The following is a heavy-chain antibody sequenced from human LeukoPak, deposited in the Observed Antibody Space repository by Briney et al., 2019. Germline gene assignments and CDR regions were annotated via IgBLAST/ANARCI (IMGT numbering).Heavy chain of an antibody. CDR1: GDSVSSNSAA. CDR2: TNYRSKWYN. J-gene: IGHJ4*02. D-gene: IGHD3-3*01. CDR3: ARDVDFWSGYSYYFDY. V-gene: IGHV6-1*01. Sequence: SQTLSLTCAISGDSVSSNSAAWNWIRQSPSRGLEWLGRTNYRSKWYNDYAVSVKSRITINPDTSKNQFSLQLNSVTPEDTAVYYCARDVDFWSGYSYYFDYWGQGTLVTVSS.